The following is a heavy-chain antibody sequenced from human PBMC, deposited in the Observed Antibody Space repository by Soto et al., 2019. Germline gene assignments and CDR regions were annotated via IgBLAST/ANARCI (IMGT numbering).Heavy chain of an antibody. J-gene: IGHJ4*02. CDR1: GGSISSGGTGSY. CDR2: IYYTGNT. V-gene: IGHV4-31*03. D-gene: IGHD1-1*01. CDR3: ASGHDAYKVRY. Sequence: QVQLQESGPGLVKPSQTLSLTCTVSGGSISSGGTGSYWTWIRQLPGKGLEWIGYIYYTGNTYYSPSRKSRQTMSIDTSENQFSLKVTSVTAADTAVYFCASGHDAYKVRYWGQGTLVTVSS.